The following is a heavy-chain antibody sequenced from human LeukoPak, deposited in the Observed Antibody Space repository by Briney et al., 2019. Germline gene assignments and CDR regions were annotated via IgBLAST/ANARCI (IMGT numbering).Heavy chain of an antibody. CDR3: AKGRYYYDNSDAFEI. D-gene: IGHD3-22*01. CDR2: ISCSGSST. CDR1: GFTFSSYA. V-gene: IGHV3-23*01. J-gene: IGHJ3*02. Sequence: GGSLRLSCAASGFTFSSYAMIWVRPAPGKGLEGVSTISCSGSSTYYADSVKGRFTNSRDNSKNTLYLQMNSLRAEDTAVYHCAKGRYYYDNSDAFEIWGQGTMVTVSS.